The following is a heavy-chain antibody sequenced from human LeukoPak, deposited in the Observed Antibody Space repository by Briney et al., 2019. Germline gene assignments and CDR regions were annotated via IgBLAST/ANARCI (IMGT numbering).Heavy chain of an antibody. D-gene: IGHD6-25*01. Sequence: TSETLSLTCTVSGDSFNSRNYYWGWIRQPPGKGLEWIGSVYFTGSTYYNPSLKSRVTISLETAKNQFSLKMISVTGADTAVYYCARSLQDIWSGYEAPRRPFDQWGRGTLVTVTS. CDR2: VYFTGST. CDR1: GDSFNSRNYY. V-gene: IGHV4-39*01. CDR3: ARSLQDIWSGYEAPRRPFDQ. J-gene: IGHJ4*02.